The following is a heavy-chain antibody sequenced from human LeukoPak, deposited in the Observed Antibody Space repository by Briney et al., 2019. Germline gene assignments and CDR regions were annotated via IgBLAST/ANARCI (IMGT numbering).Heavy chain of an antibody. CDR2: ISWDSGSI. D-gene: IGHD3-22*01. J-gene: IGHJ4*02. Sequence: PGRSLRLSCAASGFTFDDYAMHWVRQAPGKGLEWVSGISWDSGSIGYADSVKGRFTISRDNAKNSLYLQMNSLRAEDTALYYCAKDGSSGYPYYFDYWGQGTLVTVSS. CDR1: GFTFDDYA. CDR3: AKDGSSGYPYYFDY. V-gene: IGHV3-9*01.